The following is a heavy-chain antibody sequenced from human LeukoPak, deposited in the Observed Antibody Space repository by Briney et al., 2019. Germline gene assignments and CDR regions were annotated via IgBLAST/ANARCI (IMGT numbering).Heavy chain of an antibody. CDR2: ISSSVSSSSVSTT. CDR1: GFTFSTYS. J-gene: IGHJ4*02. Sequence: GGSLRLSCAASGFTFSTYSMNWVRQAPGKGLEWVSYISSSVSSSSVSTTRYADSVKGRFTISRDNAKNSLYLQMNSLRDEDTAVYYCARDPEALDYWGQGTLVTVSS. V-gene: IGHV3-48*02. CDR3: ARDPEALDY.